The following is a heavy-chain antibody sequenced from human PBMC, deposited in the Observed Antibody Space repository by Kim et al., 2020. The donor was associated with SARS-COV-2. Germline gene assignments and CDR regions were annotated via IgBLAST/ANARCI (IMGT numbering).Heavy chain of an antibody. CDR1: GGSISSSSYY. CDR3: ARQSADSKQRGDY. CDR2: IYYSGST. Sequence: SETLSLTCTVSGGSISSSSYYWGWIRQPPGKGLEWIGSIYYSGSTYYNPSLKSRVTISVDTSKNQFSLKLSSVTAADTAVYYCARQSADSKQRGDYWGQGTLVTVSS. J-gene: IGHJ4*02. D-gene: IGHD3-10*01. V-gene: IGHV4-39*01.